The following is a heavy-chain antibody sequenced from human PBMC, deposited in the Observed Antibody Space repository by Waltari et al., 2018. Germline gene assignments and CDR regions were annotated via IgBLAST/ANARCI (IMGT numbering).Heavy chain of an antibody. V-gene: IGHV4-59*11. Sequence: QVQLQESGPGLVKPSETLSLTCTVSGGSISSHYWSWIRQPPGQGLEWIGYIYYSGSTNYNPSLKSRVTISVDTSKNQFSLKLSSVTAADTAVYYCARGRIAARPALYYYYYGMDVWGQGTTVTVSS. CDR1: GGSISSHY. CDR3: ARGRIAARPALYYYYYGMDV. J-gene: IGHJ6*02. D-gene: IGHD6-6*01. CDR2: IYYSGST.